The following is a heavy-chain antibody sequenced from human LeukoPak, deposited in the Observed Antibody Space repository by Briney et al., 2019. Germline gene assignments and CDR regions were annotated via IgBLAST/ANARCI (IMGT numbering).Heavy chain of an antibody. J-gene: IGHJ5*02. Sequence: GGSLRLSCAASGFTFSSYAMSWVRQAPGKGLEWVSAISGSGGSTYYADSVKSGFTTSRDNSKNTLYLQSNSLRAEDTGVYYCAKEHGSSRWYDNWFDPWGKGTLVTVSS. D-gene: IGHD6-13*01. CDR3: AKEHGSSRWYDNWFDP. CDR1: GFTFSSYA. CDR2: ISGSGGST. V-gene: IGHV3-23*01.